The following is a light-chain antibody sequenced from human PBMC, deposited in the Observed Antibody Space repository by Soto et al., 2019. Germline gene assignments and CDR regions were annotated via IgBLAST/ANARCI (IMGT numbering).Light chain of an antibody. J-gene: IGKJ4*01. CDR1: QSVTSN. V-gene: IGKV3-15*01. Sequence: EVVMTLSPATLSESPGERVTFSCRASQSVTSNLDRDHHKPGQSPRLLISDASTGASGIPPRFSGSWSGTEFTLTIDRVQSADFEVYYCQQYDRRPVTFGGG. CDR3: QQYDRRPVT. CDR2: DAS.